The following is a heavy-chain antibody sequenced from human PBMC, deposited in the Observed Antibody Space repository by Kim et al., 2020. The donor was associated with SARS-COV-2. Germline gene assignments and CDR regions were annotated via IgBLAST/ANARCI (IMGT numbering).Heavy chain of an antibody. CDR1: GFTFSSYW. CDR2: IKQDGNQK. CDR3: ARDGALYCSGKDAFDI. D-gene: IGHD6-19*01. J-gene: IGHJ3*02. V-gene: IGHV3-7*01. Sequence: GGSLRLSCAASGFTFSSYWMTWVRQAPGKGLEWVANIKQDGNQKYYVDSVKGRFTISRDNAKNSLYLQMNSLRAEDTAVYYCARDGALYCSGKDAFDIWGQGTMVTVSS.